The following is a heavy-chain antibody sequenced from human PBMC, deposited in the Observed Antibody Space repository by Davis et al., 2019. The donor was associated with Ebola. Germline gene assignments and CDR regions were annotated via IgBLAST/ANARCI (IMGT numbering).Heavy chain of an antibody. CDR2: IYHSGST. CDR3: ARDLADSSGYLWYFDL. CDR1: GGSISSGGYS. V-gene: IGHV4-30-2*01. D-gene: IGHD3-22*01. J-gene: IGHJ2*01. Sequence: PSETLSLTCAVSGGSISSGGYSWSWIRQPPGKGLEWIGYIYHSGSTYYNPSLKSRVTISLDRSKNQFSLKLSSVTAADTAVYYCARDLADSSGYLWYFDLWGRGTLVTVSS.